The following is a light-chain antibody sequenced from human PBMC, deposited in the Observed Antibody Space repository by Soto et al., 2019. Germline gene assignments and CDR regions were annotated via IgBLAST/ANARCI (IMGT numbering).Light chain of an antibody. CDR3: QQYSDTPLT. CDR2: WAS. V-gene: IGKV4-1*01. Sequence: DIVMTQSPDSLAVSLGERASISCKSSQSLLHSSDNMHHLSWFQKKPGQPPKLLIYWASTRESGVPDRFRGSGSGTGFTLTISSLQAEDVELYYCQQYSDTPLTLGQGTKVDIK. J-gene: IGKJ1*01. CDR1: QSLLHSSDNMHH.